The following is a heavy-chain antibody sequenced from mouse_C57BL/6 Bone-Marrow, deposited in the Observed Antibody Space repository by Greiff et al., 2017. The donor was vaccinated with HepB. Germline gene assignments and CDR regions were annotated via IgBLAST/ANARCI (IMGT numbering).Heavy chain of an antibody. CDR1: GFTFNTYA. J-gene: IGHJ1*03. Sequence: EVKLMESGGGLVQPKGSLKLSCAASGFTFNTYAMHWVRQAPGKGLEWVARIRSKSSNYATYYADSVKDRFTISRDDSQSMLYLQMNNLKTEDTAMYYCVSRLFYYYGSSYWYFDVWGTGTTVTVSS. CDR3: VSRLFYYYGSSYWYFDV. CDR2: IRSKSSNYAT. D-gene: IGHD1-1*01. V-gene: IGHV10-3*01.